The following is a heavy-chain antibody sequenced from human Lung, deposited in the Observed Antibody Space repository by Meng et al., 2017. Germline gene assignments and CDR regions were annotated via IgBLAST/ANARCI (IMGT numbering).Heavy chain of an antibody. CDR3: ARGRRNEPLFDY. V-gene: IGHV1-69*13. J-gene: IGHJ4*02. D-gene: IGHD1-14*01. CDR1: GVYFSTHP. Sequence: QVQLVQSGAVVKKPGSSLKVACKTSGVYFSTHPFSWVRQAPGQGLEWMGGLIAVFDKTKAAPRFQDRVTFTADESTSTAYMELSSLTFDDTAVYFCARGRRNEPLFDYWGQGTLVTVSS. CDR2: LIAVFDKT.